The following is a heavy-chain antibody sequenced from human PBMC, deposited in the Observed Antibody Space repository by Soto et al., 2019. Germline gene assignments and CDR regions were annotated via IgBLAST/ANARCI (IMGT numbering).Heavy chain of an antibody. V-gene: IGHV1-3*01. J-gene: IGHJ5*02. CDR2: INAGEGYT. CDR3: ARAISGYVT. Sequence: QVHLVQSGAEVKNPGASVRVSCKASGITYSTYAIHWVRQAPGQGLEWMGWINAGEGYTRYSQDFQGRVTLTTVTSASTTYMDLSKLKFEDTGVYYCARAISGYVTWGQGTQVTVSS. D-gene: IGHD6-25*01. CDR1: GITYSTYA.